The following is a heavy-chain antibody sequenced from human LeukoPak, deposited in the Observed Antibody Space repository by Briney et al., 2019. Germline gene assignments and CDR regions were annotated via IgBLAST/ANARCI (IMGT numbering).Heavy chain of an antibody. CDR1: GFTFDDYA. D-gene: IGHD3-3*01. J-gene: IGHJ6*02. V-gene: IGHV3-9*01. Sequence: PGRSLRLSCAASGFTFDDYAMHWVRQAPGKGLEWVSGISWNSGSIGYADSVKGRFTISRDNAKNSLYLQMNSLRAENTALYYCAKDIKTPMDFWSGPTHHYYGMDVWGQGTTVTVSS. CDR3: AKDIKTPMDFWSGPTHHYYGMDV. CDR2: ISWNSGSI.